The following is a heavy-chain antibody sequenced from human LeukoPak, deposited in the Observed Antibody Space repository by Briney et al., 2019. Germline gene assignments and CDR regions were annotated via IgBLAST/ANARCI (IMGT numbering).Heavy chain of an antibody. CDR3: AKDMIVLGFASDFDY. V-gene: IGHV3-23*01. CDR2: INGSGSFT. J-gene: IGHJ4*02. CDR1: GFTFSNYV. D-gene: IGHD3-22*01. Sequence: GGSLRLSCAASGFTFSNYVMGWVRQDPGKGLQWVSIINGSGSFTSYADSVKGRLTISRDNSKNTLYLQMNSLRAEDTAVYYCAKDMIVLGFASDFDYWGQGTLVTVSS.